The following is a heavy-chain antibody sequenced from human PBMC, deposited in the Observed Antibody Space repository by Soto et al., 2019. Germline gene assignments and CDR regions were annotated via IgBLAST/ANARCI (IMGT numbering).Heavy chain of an antibody. J-gene: IGHJ6*02. CDR1: GFTFSNAW. Sequence: PGGSLRLSCAASGFTFSNAWMNWVRQAPGKGLEWVGRIKSKTDGGTTDYAAPVKGRFTISRDDSKNTLYLQMNSLKTEDTAVYYCTTDRRDIVVVVAAPNYYYYGMDVWGQGTTVTVSS. CDR2: IKSKTDGGTT. V-gene: IGHV3-15*07. D-gene: IGHD2-15*01. CDR3: TTDRRDIVVVVAAPNYYYYGMDV.